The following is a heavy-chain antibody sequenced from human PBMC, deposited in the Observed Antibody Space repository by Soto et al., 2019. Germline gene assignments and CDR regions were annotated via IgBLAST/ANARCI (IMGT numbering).Heavy chain of an antibody. CDR2: INAGNGNT. D-gene: IGHD2-21*02. CDR1: GYTFTTFA. V-gene: IGHV1-3*01. Sequence: ASVKVSCKASGYTFTTFAIHWVRQAPGQRLEWMGWINAGNGNTKYSQSLQGRVTFTRDTSANTAYMEVSSLRSEDTAVYYCARARGIVVVAARFDYWGQGTLVTVSS. CDR3: ARARGIVVVAARFDY. J-gene: IGHJ4*02.